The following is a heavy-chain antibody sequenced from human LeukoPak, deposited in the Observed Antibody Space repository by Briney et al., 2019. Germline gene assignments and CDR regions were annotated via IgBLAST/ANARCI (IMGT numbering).Heavy chain of an antibody. V-gene: IGHV3-23*01. J-gene: IGHJ4*02. CDR1: RFTFSSYA. Sequence: GGSLRLSCAASRFTFSSYAMSWVRQAPGKGLEWVSAISGSGGSTYYADSVEGRFTISRDNSKNTLYLQMNSLRAEDTAVYYCAKAPRSYCSGGSCYSGYWGQGTLVTVSS. CDR3: AKAPRSYCSGGSCYSGY. D-gene: IGHD2-15*01. CDR2: ISGSGGST.